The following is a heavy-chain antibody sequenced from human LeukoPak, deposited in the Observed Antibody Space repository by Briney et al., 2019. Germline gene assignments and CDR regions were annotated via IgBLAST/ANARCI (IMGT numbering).Heavy chain of an antibody. CDR2: ISEDGSDK. J-gene: IGHJ4*02. V-gene: IGHV3-7*01. CDR1: GFSIRNHW. Sequence: GGSLRLSCAASGFSIRNHWVSWVRQAPGKGLEWVAHISEDGSDKLYEESLMGRFTISRDNANNLMFLYMNSLRAEDTAVYFCARSVHSTADYWGQGILVTVSS. D-gene: IGHD6-13*01. CDR3: ARSVHSTADY.